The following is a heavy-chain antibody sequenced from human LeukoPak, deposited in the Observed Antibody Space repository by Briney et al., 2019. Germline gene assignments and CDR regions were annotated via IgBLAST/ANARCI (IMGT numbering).Heavy chain of an antibody. V-gene: IGHV4-39*01. Sequence: SETLSLTCTVSGDSISNSNYYWAWTRQSPGKGLEWIGSIYYTGSTYDNPFLKSRVTISIDTSKNQFSLKLTSVTAADSALYYCAGHTRVTTVVRVYGMDVWGQGTTVTVSS. CDR1: GDSISNSNYY. CDR3: AGHTRVTTVVRVYGMDV. CDR2: IYYTGST. J-gene: IGHJ6*02. D-gene: IGHD2-15*01.